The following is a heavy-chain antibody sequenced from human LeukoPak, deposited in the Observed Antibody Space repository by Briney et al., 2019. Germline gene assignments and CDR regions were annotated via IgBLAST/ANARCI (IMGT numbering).Heavy chain of an antibody. V-gene: IGHV3-7*01. Sequence: GGALRLSCVSSGFIFSRYWLSWFRQAAGKGLEWVANIKQDGSEKYYVDSVKGRFTISRDNAKNSLYLQMNSLRAEDTAVYYCARGLNYWGQGTLVTVSS. J-gene: IGHJ4*02. CDR3: ARGLNY. CDR2: IKQDGSEK. CDR1: GFIFSRYW.